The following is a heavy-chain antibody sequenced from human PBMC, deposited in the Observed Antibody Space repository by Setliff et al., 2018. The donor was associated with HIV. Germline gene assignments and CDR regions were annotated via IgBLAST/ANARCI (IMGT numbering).Heavy chain of an antibody. D-gene: IGHD2-21*01. V-gene: IGHV3-15*01. Sequence: GGSLRLSCVASGFTFNNAWMNWVRQAPGKGLEWLGRIKKSSDGGKTDDASPVKGGFTISRDDSKNTSYLQMNSLKIEDTAVYFCATDNGPSYSMDIWGQGTTVTVSS. CDR3: ATDNGPSYSMDI. J-gene: IGHJ6*02. CDR1: GFTFNNAW. CDR2: IKKSSDGGKT.